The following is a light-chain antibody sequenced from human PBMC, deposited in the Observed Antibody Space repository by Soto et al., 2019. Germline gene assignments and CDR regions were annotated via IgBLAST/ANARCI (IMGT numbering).Light chain of an antibody. J-gene: IGKJ4*01. CDR1: KSVNSN. V-gene: IGKV3-15*01. CDR2: DAS. CDR3: QQYNNWPTLT. Sequence: EIVMTQSPVTLSVSAGERATLSCRASKSVNSNLSWYQQKPGQAPSLLIYDASTRATGIPARFSGSGSGTEFTLTISSLQSEDFAVYYCQQYNNWPTLTFGGGTKVEIK.